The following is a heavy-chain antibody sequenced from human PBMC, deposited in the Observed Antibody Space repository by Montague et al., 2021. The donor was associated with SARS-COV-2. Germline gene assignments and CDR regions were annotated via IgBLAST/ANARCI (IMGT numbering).Heavy chain of an antibody. D-gene: IGHD3-22*01. J-gene: IGHJ5*02. CDR2: IYYSGST. Sequence: TLSLTCTVSGGSISSSGYYWSWIRQHPGKGLEWIGYIYYSGSTYYNPSLKSRVTISVDTSKNQFSLKLGSVTAADTAVYYCARATRSIVVLNWFDPWGQGTLVTVSS. CDR1: GGSISSSGYY. V-gene: IGHV4-31*03. CDR3: ARATRSIVVLNWFDP.